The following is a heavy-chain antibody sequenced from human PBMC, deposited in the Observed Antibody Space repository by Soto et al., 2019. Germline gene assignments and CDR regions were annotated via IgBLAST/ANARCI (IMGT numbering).Heavy chain of an antibody. CDR1: GFTFSSYA. J-gene: IGHJ4*02. CDR3: TKDSRVTMVRGVIIPPGY. V-gene: IGHV3-23*01. CDR2: ISGSDDTT. Sequence: GSLRVSCTDSGFTFSSYAMSWVRQAPGKGLEWVAAISGSDDTTYYADSVKGRFTISRDNSKNTLYLQMNSLRAEDTAVYYCTKDSRVTMVRGVIIPPGYWGQGTLVTVSS. D-gene: IGHD3-10*01.